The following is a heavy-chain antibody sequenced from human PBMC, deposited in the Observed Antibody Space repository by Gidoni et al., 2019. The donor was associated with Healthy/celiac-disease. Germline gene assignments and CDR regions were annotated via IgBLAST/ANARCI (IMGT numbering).Heavy chain of an antibody. Sequence: QVQLVXXXAELKTPGSSVKVSCKASGGTFSSYAISWVRQAPGQGLEWMGGIIPIFGTANYAQKFQGRVTITADESTSTAXXXLSSLRSEDTAVYYCARDMEPWGQGTLXXXSS. CDR1: GGTFSSYA. V-gene: IGHV1-69*01. CDR3: ARDMEP. J-gene: IGHJ5*02. CDR2: IIPIFGTA. D-gene: IGHD1-1*01.